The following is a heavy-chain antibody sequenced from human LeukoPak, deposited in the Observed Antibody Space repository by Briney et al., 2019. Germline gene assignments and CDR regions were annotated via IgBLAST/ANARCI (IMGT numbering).Heavy chain of an antibody. J-gene: IGHJ6*03. CDR3: ASSSWYSGYYYVDV. CDR1: GGSITGDNYY. Sequence: PSETLSLTCSVSGGSITGDNYYWGWIRQPPGKGLEWIGSIYYSGSTNYNPLFRSPVTISVDTSKNQFSLKLSSVTAADTAVYYCASSSWYSGYYYVDVWGKGTTVTISS. D-gene: IGHD6-13*01. V-gene: IGHV4-39*01. CDR2: IYYSGST.